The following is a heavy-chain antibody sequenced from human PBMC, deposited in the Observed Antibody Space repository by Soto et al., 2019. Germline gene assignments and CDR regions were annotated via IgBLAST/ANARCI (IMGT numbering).Heavy chain of an antibody. D-gene: IGHD2-2*01. CDR1: GFTFSSYA. CDR2: ISGSGGNT. Sequence: GGSLRLSCAASGFTFSSYAMSWVRQAPGKGLEWVSAISGSGGNTYYADSVKGRFTISRDNSKNTLYLQMNSLRAEDTAVYYCAKDLSHQLAEDDAFDIWGQGTMVTVSS. CDR3: AKDLSHQLAEDDAFDI. J-gene: IGHJ3*02. V-gene: IGHV3-23*01.